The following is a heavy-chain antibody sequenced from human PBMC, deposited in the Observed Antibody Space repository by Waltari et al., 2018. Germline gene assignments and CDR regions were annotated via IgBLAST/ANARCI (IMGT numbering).Heavy chain of an antibody. CDR3: ARQVVVPAAIRWFDP. CDR2: INAGKGNT. CDR1: GYTFTSYA. J-gene: IGHJ5*02. Sequence: QVQLVQSGAEVKKPGASVKVSCKASGYTFTSYAMHWVRQAPGQRLEWMGWINAGKGNTKDSQKFQGRVTITRDTSASTAYMELSSLRSEDTAVYYCARQVVVPAAIRWFDPWGQGTLVTVSS. V-gene: IGHV1-3*01. D-gene: IGHD2-2*01.